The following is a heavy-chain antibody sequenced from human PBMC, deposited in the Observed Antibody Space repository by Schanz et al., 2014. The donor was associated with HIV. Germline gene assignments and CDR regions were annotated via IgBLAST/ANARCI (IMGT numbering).Heavy chain of an antibody. V-gene: IGHV3-30-3*01. CDR1: GFTFSSYA. J-gene: IGHJ4*02. D-gene: IGHD5-18*01. Sequence: QVQLVESGGGVVQPGRSLRLSCAASGFTFSSYAMYWVRQAPGKGLEWVADLSHDGSNKYYADSVKGRFTISRDNSKNTLYLQMSSLRADDTAVYYCAKDRTYGYRFDYWGQGTLVTVSS. CDR3: AKDRTYGYRFDY. CDR2: LSHDGSNK.